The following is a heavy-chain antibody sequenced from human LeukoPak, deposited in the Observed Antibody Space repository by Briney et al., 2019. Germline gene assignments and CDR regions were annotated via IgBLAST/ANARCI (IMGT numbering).Heavy chain of an antibody. D-gene: IGHD1-26*01. CDR1: GYSITSGYY. CDR3: ARRIVGATTKYFQH. Sequence: SETLSLTCTVSGYSITSGYYWSWIRQPPGKGLEWIGEINHSGSTNYNPSLKSRVTISVDTSKNQFSLKLSSVTAADTAVYYCARRIVGATTKYFQHWGQGTLVTVSS. CDR2: INHSGST. J-gene: IGHJ1*01. V-gene: IGHV4-34*01.